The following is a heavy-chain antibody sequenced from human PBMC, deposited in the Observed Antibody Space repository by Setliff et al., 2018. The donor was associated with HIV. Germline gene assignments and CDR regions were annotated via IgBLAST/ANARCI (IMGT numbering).Heavy chain of an antibody. CDR1: GYSISSGYY. V-gene: IGHV4-38-2*02. Sequence: SETLSLTCTVTGYSISSGYYWAWIRQPPGKGLEWIGHIYHAGNTYYNPSLKSRVTMSVDTSKNQFSLKLSSVTAVDTAVYYCAKKGNGDYHFDYWGQGTLVTV. J-gene: IGHJ4*02. D-gene: IGHD4-17*01. CDR2: IYHAGNT. CDR3: AKKGNGDYHFDY.